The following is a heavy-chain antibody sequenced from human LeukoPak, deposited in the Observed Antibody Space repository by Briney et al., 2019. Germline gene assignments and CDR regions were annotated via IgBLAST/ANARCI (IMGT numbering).Heavy chain of an antibody. CDR1: GYTFTGYY. V-gene: IGHV1-2*02. Sequence: ASVKVSCKASGYTFTGYYIHWVRQAPGQGLEWMGWIKPNSGGTNYAQKFQGRVTMTRDTSISTAYMELSRLRSDDTAVYYCARDGDGGWSFAPGNYMDVWGKGTTVTISS. CDR2: IKPNSGGT. J-gene: IGHJ6*03. D-gene: IGHD6-19*01. CDR3: ARDGDGGWSFAPGNYMDV.